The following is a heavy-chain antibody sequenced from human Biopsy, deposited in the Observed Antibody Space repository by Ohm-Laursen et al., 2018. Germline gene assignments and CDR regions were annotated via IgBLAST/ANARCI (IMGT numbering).Heavy chain of an antibody. V-gene: IGHV4-30-4*08. Sequence: SQTLSITCTVSGGSVRSPDHRWNWVRRAPGKGLEWIGNIYYSWTTLYNPSLSGRVTMDLDRSTNQFSLKLKSVTSADTAVYFCARAYFYGMGTSNYFLDSWGQGALVTVSS. J-gene: IGHJ4*02. CDR3: ARAYFYGMGTSNYFLDS. D-gene: IGHD3-10*01. CDR2: IYYSWTT. CDR1: GGSVRSPDHR.